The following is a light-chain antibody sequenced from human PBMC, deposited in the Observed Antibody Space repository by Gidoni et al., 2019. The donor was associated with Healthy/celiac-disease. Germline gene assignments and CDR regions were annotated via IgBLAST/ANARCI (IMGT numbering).Light chain of an antibody. V-gene: IGKV1-8*01. Sequence: AIRMTQSPSSFSASTGDRVTITCRASPGISSYLAWYQQKPGKAPKLLIYAAYTLQSGVPSRFSGSGSGTDFSLTISCLQSEDFATYYCQQYYSYPVTFGGGTKVEIK. CDR2: AAY. J-gene: IGKJ4*01. CDR3: QQYYSYPVT. CDR1: PGISSY.